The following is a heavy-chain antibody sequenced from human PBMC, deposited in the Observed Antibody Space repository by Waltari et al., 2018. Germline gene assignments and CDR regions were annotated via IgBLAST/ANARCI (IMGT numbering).Heavy chain of an antibody. Sequence: QLQLPESGPGLVKPSETLSLTCTVPGGSISSSSYYWGWIRHPPGKGLEWIGSIYYSGSTYYNPSLKSRVTISVDTSKNQFSLKLSSVTAADTAVYYCATLKYQLLNYYYYGMDVWGQGTTVTVSS. V-gene: IGHV4-39*01. CDR1: GGSISSSSYY. D-gene: IGHD2-2*01. CDR3: ATLKYQLLNYYYYGMDV. CDR2: IYYSGST. J-gene: IGHJ6*02.